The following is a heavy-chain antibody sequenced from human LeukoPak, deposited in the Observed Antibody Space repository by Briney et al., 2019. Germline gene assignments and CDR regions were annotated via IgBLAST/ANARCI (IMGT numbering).Heavy chain of an antibody. Sequence: GGSLRLSCAASGITFSSYGMSWVRQAPGKGLEWVSSISSTGGTTYYADSVKGRFTISRDNSKNTLYLQMNSLRAEDTAVYYCARKTDSGGQGDYWGPGTLVTVSS. J-gene: IGHJ4*02. CDR3: ARKTDSGGQGDY. CDR2: ISSTGGTT. D-gene: IGHD3-22*01. V-gene: IGHV3-23*01. CDR1: GITFSSYG.